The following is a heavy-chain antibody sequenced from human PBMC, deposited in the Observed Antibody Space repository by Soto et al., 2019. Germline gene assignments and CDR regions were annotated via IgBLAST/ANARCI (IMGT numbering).Heavy chain of an antibody. CDR3: AREKPPSLFDY. V-gene: IGHV1-46*01. J-gene: IGHJ4*02. CDR1: GYTFTGYY. Sequence: GASVKVSCKASGYTFTGYYMHWVRQAPGQGLEWMGIINPSGGRTSYAQKFKGRVTMTRDTSTTIVYMELSNLRSEDTAVYYCAREKPPSLFDYWGQGTLVTVSS. CDR2: INPSGGRT.